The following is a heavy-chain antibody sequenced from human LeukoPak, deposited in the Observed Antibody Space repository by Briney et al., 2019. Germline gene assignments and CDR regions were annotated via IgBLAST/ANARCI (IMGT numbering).Heavy chain of an antibody. D-gene: IGHD3-22*01. CDR3: ASGDYYDSSGYYPAGDAFDI. CDR2: INSDGSST. J-gene: IGHJ3*02. V-gene: IGHV3-74*01. CDR1: GFTFSSYW. Sequence: PGGSLRLSCAASGFTFSSYWMHWVRQAPGKGLVWVSRINSDGSSTSYADSVKGRFTISRDNAKNTLYLQMNSLRAEDTAVYYCASGDYYDSSGYYPAGDAFDIWGQGTMVTVSS.